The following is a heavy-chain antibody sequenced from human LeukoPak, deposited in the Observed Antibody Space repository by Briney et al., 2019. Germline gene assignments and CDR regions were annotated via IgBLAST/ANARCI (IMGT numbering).Heavy chain of an antibody. V-gene: IGHV3-23*01. CDR3: AKPTYYYDSSGYYPPTFDY. J-gene: IGHJ4*02. CDR2: ISGSGGST. Sequence: PGGSLRLSCAASGFTFSSYAMSWVRQAPGKGLEWVSAISGSGGSTYYADSVKGRFTISRDNSKNTLYLQMNSLRAEDTAVYYCAKPTYYYDSSGYYPPTFDYWGQGTLVTVSS. D-gene: IGHD3-22*01. CDR1: GFTFSSYA.